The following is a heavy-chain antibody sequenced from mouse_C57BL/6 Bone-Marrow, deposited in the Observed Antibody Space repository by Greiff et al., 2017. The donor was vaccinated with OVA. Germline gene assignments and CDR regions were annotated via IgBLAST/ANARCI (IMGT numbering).Heavy chain of an antibody. J-gene: IGHJ4*01. CDR3: ARKGTGPYYYAMDY. CDR1: GFSLTSYG. V-gene: IGHV2-2*01. CDR2: IWSGGST. D-gene: IGHD4-1*01. Sequence: VQLVESGPGLVQPSQSLSITCTVSGFSLTSYGVHWVRQSPGKGLEWLGVIWSGGSTDYNAAFISRLSISKDNSKSQVFFKMNSLQADDTAIYYCARKGTGPYYYAMDYWGQGTSVTVSS.